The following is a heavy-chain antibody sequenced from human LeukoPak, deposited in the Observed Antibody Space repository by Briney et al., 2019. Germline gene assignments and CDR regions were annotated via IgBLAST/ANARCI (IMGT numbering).Heavy chain of an antibody. CDR1: GYTFTNCY. CDR2: INTNTGNP. Sequence: GASVKVSCKASGYTFTNCYIHWVRQPPGQGLGWMGWINTNTGNPTYAQGFTGRFVFSLDTSVSTAYLQISSLKAEDTAVYYCARDRRTFRPTPFDPWGQGTLVTVSS. D-gene: IGHD2-15*01. CDR3: ARDRRTFRPTPFDP. J-gene: IGHJ5*02. V-gene: IGHV7-4-1*02.